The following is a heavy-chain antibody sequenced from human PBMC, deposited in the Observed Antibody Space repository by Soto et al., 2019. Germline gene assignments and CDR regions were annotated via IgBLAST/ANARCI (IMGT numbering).Heavy chain of an antibody. J-gene: IGHJ5*02. V-gene: IGHV4-61*01. D-gene: IGHD2-15*01. CDR3: SLYSTSYRHPPSWFVP. CDR1: GGCGSSGSYY. CDR2: IYYSGST. Sequence: SETLSLTCTVSGGCGSSGSYYWSWIRQTPGKGLEWIGYIYYSGSTNYNPSLKCRVTISVNTTKNQFSLKMSSVTAADTAVYYCSLYSTSYRHPPSWFVPSGPRPLVTRSS.